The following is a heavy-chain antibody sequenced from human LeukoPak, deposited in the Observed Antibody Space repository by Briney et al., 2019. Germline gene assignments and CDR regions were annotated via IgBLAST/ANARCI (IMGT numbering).Heavy chain of an antibody. CDR1: GFTVSSNY. CDR3: ARGLPYSSGWSEYYFDY. CDR2: IYSGGST. V-gene: IGHV3-53*01. Sequence: GGSLRLSCAASGFTVSSNYMSWVRQAPGKGLEWVSVIYSGGSTYYADSVKGRFTISRDNAKNSLYLQMNSLRAEDTAVYYCARGLPYSSGWSEYYFDYWSQGTLVTVSS. J-gene: IGHJ4*02. D-gene: IGHD6-19*01.